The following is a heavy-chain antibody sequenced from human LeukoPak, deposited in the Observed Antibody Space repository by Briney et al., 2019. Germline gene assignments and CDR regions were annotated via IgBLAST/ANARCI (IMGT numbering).Heavy chain of an antibody. CDR3: ASFGDHANDY. CDR2: ITGTGRST. Sequence: PGGSLRLSCAASGFTFSTYAMSWVRQAPGKGLEWVSAITGTGRSTYYADSVKGRFTVSRDSSKNTLYLQMNSLRAEDTAIYYCASFGDHANDYWGQGTLVTVSS. D-gene: IGHD4-17*01. CDR1: GFTFSTYA. J-gene: IGHJ4*02. V-gene: IGHV3-23*01.